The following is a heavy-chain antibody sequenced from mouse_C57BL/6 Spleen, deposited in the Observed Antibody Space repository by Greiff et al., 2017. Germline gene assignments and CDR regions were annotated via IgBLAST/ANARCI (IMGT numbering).Heavy chain of an antibody. CDR1: GYTFTDYE. J-gene: IGHJ3*02. V-gene: IGHV1-15*01. CDR3: TRGG. CDR2: IDPETGGT. Sequence: QVQLQQSGAELVRPGASVTLSCKASGYTFTDYEMHWVKQTPVHGLEWIGAIDPETGGTAYNQKFTGKAILTADKSSSTAYMELRSLTSEDSAVXYCTRGGWGQGTLVTVSA.